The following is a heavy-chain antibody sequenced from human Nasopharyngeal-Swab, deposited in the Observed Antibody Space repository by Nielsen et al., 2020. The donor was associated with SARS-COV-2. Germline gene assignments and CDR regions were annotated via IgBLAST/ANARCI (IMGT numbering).Heavy chain of an antibody. D-gene: IGHD3-22*01. J-gene: IGHJ5*02. V-gene: IGHV3-30*03. CDR3: ARPSYYDSSGYYYH. CDR1: GFTFSSYG. Sequence: GESLKISCAASGFTFSSYGMHWVRQAPGKGLEWVAVISYDGSNKYYADSVKGRFTISRDNSKNTLYLQMNSLRAEDTAVYYCARPSYYDSSGYYYHWGQGTLVTVSS. CDR2: ISYDGSNK.